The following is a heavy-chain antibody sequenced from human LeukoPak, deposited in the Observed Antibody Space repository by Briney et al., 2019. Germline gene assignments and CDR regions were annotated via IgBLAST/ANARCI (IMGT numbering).Heavy chain of an antibody. J-gene: IGHJ4*02. Sequence: TSETLSLTCTVSGGSISSSSYYWSWIRQPPGKGLEWIASIYYSGSTYYNPSLKSRVTISVDTSKNQFSLKLSPVTAADTAVYYCARHMYSVGSCYYFDYWGQGTLVTVSS. D-gene: IGHD2-15*01. CDR2: IYYSGST. CDR1: GGSISSSSYY. CDR3: ARHMYSVGSCYYFDY. V-gene: IGHV4-39*01.